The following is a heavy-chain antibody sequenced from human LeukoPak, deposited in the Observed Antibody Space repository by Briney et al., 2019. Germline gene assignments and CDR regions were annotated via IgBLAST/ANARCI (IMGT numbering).Heavy chain of an antibody. CDR1: GFTFSNSA. Sequence: PGGSLRLSCAASGFTFSNSALSWVRQAPGKGLEWVAFIRYDGSNKYYADSVKGRFTISRDNSKNTLYLQMNSLRAEDTAVYHCARDKRDYWGQGTLVTVSS. CDR2: IRYDGSNK. V-gene: IGHV3-30*02. CDR3: ARDKRDY. J-gene: IGHJ4*02.